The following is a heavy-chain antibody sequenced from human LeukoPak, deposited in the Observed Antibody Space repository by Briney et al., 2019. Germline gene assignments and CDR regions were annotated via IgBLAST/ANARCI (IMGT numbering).Heavy chain of an antibody. CDR3: ADASGVF. D-gene: IGHD3-10*01. CDR1: GFTFSTYY. V-gene: IGHV3-7*01. Sequence: GGSLRLSCAASGFTFSTYYMSWVRQAPGTGLEWVANIKQDGSEKYYVDSVKGRFTISRDNAKNSLYLQMNSLRAEDTAVYYCADASGVFWGQGTLVTVSS. CDR2: IKQDGSEK. J-gene: IGHJ4*02.